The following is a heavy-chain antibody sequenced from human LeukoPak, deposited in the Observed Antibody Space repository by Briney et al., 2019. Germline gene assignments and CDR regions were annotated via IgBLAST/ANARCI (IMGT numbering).Heavy chain of an antibody. D-gene: IGHD3-3*01. CDR1: GYTFTSYD. CDR3: ARGYDFWSGYYIGY. V-gene: IGHV1-8*01. Sequence: ASVKVSCKASGYTFTSYDINWVRQATGQGLEWMGWMNPNSGNTGYAQKFQGRVTMTRNTSISTAYMELSSLRSEDTAVYYCARGYDFWSGYYIGYWGQGTLVTVSS. CDR2: MNPNSGNT. J-gene: IGHJ4*02.